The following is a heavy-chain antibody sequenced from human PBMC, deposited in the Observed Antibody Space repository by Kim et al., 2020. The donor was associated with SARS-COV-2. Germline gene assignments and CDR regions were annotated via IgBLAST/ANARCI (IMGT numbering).Heavy chain of an antibody. J-gene: IGHJ4*02. Sequence: SETLSLTCVVSGGSISDNHWWSLVRQSPGKGLEWIGEIYHTGTAHYNPSLKSRVTISVDKSKNQFSLDLSSVTAADTATYFCARETWIQGGTIDYWGQGTLVTVSS. CDR3: ARETWIQGGTIDY. V-gene: IGHV4-4*02. CDR2: IYHTGTA. D-gene: IGHD5-18*01. CDR1: GGSISDNHW.